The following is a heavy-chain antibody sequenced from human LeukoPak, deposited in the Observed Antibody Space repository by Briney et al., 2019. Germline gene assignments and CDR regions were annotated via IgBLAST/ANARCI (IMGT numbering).Heavy chain of an antibody. V-gene: IGHV4-38-2*02. Sequence: PSETLSLTCSVSGYSISSAYYWGWIRQPPGKGLEWIGNIRHSGSTDYNPSLKSRVTISVDTSKNQFSLKLTSVTAADTAVYYCARDGPITAADYYFDYWGQGTLVTVSS. J-gene: IGHJ4*02. D-gene: IGHD6-13*01. CDR2: IRHSGST. CDR1: GYSISSAYY. CDR3: ARDGPITAADYYFDY.